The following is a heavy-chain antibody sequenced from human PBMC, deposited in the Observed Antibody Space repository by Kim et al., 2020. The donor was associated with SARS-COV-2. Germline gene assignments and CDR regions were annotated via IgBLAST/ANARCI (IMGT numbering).Heavy chain of an antibody. CDR3: ARGAYYYASAKGGWFDP. J-gene: IGHJ5*02. D-gene: IGHD3-10*01. CDR2: IYDSGST. V-gene: IGHV4-31*03. CDR1: GGSINGGGFH. Sequence: SETLSLTCTVSGGSINGGGFHWSWIRQHPGKGLEWIGYIYDSGSTYYNPSLKRRVTISINTSKNQFSPNLTSVTAADTAVYYCARGAYYYASAKGGWFDPWGQGTLVTVSS.